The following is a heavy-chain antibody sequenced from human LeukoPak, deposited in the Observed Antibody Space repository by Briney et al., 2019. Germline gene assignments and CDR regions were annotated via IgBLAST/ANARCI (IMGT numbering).Heavy chain of an antibody. CDR1: GFTFSSYS. Sequence: GSLRLSCAASGFTFSSYSMNWVRQAPGKGLEWVSYISSSSSTIYYADSVKGRFTISRDNAKNSLYLQMNSLTAEDTAVYYCVRYRREGLYYFDYWGQGTLVTVSS. CDR2: ISSSSSTI. J-gene: IGHJ4*02. CDR3: VRYRREGLYYFDY. V-gene: IGHV3-48*01.